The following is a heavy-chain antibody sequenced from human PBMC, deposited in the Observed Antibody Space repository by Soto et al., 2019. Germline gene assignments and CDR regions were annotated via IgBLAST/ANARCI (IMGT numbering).Heavy chain of an antibody. CDR1: GGSVRSYY. CDR3: ARSRGFKYILNETSGIRWLDP. D-gene: IGHD1-20*01. V-gene: IGHV4-59*02. Sequence: SGTLSLTCSASGGSVRSYYWSWVRLPPGKGLEWIGYISEIGSPKYKPSLNSRVTMSVDTSNNTVYLRLTSVTAADTAVYYCARSRGFKYILNETSGIRWLDPWGQGPLVTVSS. J-gene: IGHJ5*02. CDR2: ISEIGSP.